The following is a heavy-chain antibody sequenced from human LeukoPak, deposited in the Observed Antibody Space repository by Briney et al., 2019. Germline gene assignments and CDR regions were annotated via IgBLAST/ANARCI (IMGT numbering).Heavy chain of an antibody. CDR1: GFTFNSYW. J-gene: IGHJ4*01. V-gene: IGHV3-74*01. Sequence: GGSLRLSCAASGFTFNSYWMHWVRQTPGEGLVWVSRINTDGMSTNYADSVKGRFTISRDTTKNTLYLQMNSLRADDTAVYYCARANFGRDTFDCWGQGTLVTVSS. CDR3: ARANFGRDTFDC. D-gene: IGHD1-1*01. CDR2: INTDGMST.